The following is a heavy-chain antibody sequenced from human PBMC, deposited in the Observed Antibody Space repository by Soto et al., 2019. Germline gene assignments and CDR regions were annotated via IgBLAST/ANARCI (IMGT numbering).Heavy chain of an antibody. Sequence: EASVKVSCKVSVYTLTELSMHWVRQAPGKGLEWMGGFDPEDGETIYAQKFQGRVTMTEDTSTDTAYMELSSLRSEDTAVYYCATSSGYSSGWYYFDYWGQGTLVTVSS. V-gene: IGHV1-24*01. CDR3: ATSSGYSSGWYYFDY. J-gene: IGHJ4*02. D-gene: IGHD6-19*01. CDR1: VYTLTELS. CDR2: FDPEDGET.